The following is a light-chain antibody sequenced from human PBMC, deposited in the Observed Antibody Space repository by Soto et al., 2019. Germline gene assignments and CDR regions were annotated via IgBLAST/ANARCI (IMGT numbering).Light chain of an antibody. CDR2: GAS. CDR3: QQYGRSPLMYT. V-gene: IGKV3-20*01. J-gene: IGKJ2*01. CDR1: QSVINNY. Sequence: EIVLTQSPGSLSLSPGERATLSCRASQSVINNYLAWYQQKPGQAPRLLIYGASTRAAGVPDRFSGSGSGTDFTLTITRLEPEDFAVYYCQQYGRSPLMYTLGQGTKLGVK.